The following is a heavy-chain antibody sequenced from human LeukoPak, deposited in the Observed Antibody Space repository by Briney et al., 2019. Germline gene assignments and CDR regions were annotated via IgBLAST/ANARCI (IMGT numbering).Heavy chain of an antibody. J-gene: IGHJ5*02. CDR2: INTDNGNT. Sequence: ASVNVSCKASGYTFTIYTMHWVRQAPGQRLEWMGWINTDNGNTKYSQEFQGRVTITRDTSASTAYMELSSLRSEDMAVYYCARGAKFRSYGSGTYYTSLPFDPWGQGTLVTVSS. D-gene: IGHD3-10*01. CDR3: ARGAKFRSYGSGTYYTSLPFDP. CDR1: GYTFTIYT. V-gene: IGHV1-3*03.